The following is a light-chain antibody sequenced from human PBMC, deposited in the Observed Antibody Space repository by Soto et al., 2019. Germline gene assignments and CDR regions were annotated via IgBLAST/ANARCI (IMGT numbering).Light chain of an antibody. CDR3: NSHGGSNNFWV. Sequence: QSVLTLPPSASGSPGQSVTISCTGTSSDVGAYNSVSWYQQHPGKAPRLMIYEVNKRPSGVPDRFSGSKSGNMASLTVSGLQAEDEADYYCNSHGGSNNFWVFGGGTKVTVL. V-gene: IGLV2-8*01. CDR1: SSDVGAYNS. J-gene: IGLJ3*02. CDR2: EVN.